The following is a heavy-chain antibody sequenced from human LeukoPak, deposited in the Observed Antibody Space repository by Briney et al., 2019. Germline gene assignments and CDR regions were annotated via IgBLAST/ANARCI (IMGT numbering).Heavy chain of an antibody. D-gene: IGHD2-15*01. V-gene: IGHV3-23*01. CDR1: TXSSYA. CDR3: AKGQLGYCSGSICYSFDY. CDR2: XXXXGVNT. J-gene: IGHJ4*02. Sequence: TXSSYAMTWVRQAPGTGLEWXXXXXXXGVNTYYADSVKGRFTISRDNSKNTLYLQMNSLRAEDTAVYYCAKGQLGYCSGSICYSFDYWGQGTLVTVSS.